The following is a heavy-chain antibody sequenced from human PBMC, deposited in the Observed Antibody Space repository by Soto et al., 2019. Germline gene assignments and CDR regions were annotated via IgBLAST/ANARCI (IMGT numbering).Heavy chain of an antibody. D-gene: IGHD6-13*01. Sequence: QVQLQESGPGLVKPSETLSLTCTVSGGSVSSGSHYWSWIRQPPGKGLEWIAYISYSGSPDYNPSLKSRVSISIDTSKNQFSLKLSSVTAADTAVYYCARDRRRGQLVRYYYYGMDVWGQGTTVTVSS. V-gene: IGHV4-61*01. CDR2: ISYSGSP. J-gene: IGHJ6*02. CDR3: ARDRRRGQLVRYYYYGMDV. CDR1: GGSVSSGSHY.